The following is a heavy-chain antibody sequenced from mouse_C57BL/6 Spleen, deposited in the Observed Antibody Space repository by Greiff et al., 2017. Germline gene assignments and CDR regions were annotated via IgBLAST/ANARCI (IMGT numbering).Heavy chain of an antibody. Sequence: VKLQESGAELARPGASVKLSCKASGYTFTSYGISWVKQRTGQGLEWIGEIYPRSGNTYYNEKFKGKATLTADKSSSTAYMELRSLTSEDSAVDFCAPSIYYDSYFDYWGQGTTLTVSS. V-gene: IGHV1-81*01. J-gene: IGHJ2*01. CDR1: GYTFTSYG. CDR2: IYPRSGNT. D-gene: IGHD2-4*01. CDR3: APSIYYDSYFDY.